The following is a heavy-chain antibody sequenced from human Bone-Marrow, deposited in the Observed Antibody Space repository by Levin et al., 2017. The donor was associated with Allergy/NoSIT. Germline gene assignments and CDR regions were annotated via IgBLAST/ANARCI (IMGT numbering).Heavy chain of an antibody. Sequence: ASVKVSCKASGYSFTHYAIHWVRQAPGQRLEWMGWINPVNGNTKYSQNFQGRVTITKDTSASTVYVELSSLRSEDTAVYYCAREVIPRGSSRQWLPLDWFDPSGQGALVTVST. CDR3: AREVIPRGSSRQWLPLDWFDP. V-gene: IGHV1-3*01. CDR2: INPVNGNT. D-gene: IGHD5-12*01. CDR1: GYSFTHYA. J-gene: IGHJ5*02.